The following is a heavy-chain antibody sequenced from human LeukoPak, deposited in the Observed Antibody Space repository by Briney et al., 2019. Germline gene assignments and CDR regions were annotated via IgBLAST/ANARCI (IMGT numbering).Heavy chain of an antibody. CDR3: ARDRESYGSDLFTAYPVGY. J-gene: IGHJ4*02. D-gene: IGHD3-10*01. CDR1: GFTFSIYW. CDR2: IKEDGSEK. Sequence: GGSLRLSCAASGFTFSIYWMSWVRQAPGKGLEWVASIKEDGSEKYYVDSVKGRFTISRDNARNSLNLQMNSLRAEDTAVYYCARDRESYGSDLFTAYPVGYWGQGTLVTVSS. V-gene: IGHV3-7*01.